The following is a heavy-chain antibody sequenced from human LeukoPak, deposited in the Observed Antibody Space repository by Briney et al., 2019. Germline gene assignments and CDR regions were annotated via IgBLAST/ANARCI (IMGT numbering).Heavy chain of an antibody. CDR1: GYSINNGYY. Sequence: SETLSLTCTVSGYSINNGYYWGWIRQPPGKGLEWIGSIYHSGSTYYKPSLKSRVTISVDTSKNQFSLRLNSVTAADTAMYYCAKSGGYGLIDYWGQGTRVTVSS. J-gene: IGHJ4*02. D-gene: IGHD1-26*01. CDR2: IYHSGST. V-gene: IGHV4-38-2*02. CDR3: AKSGGYGLIDY.